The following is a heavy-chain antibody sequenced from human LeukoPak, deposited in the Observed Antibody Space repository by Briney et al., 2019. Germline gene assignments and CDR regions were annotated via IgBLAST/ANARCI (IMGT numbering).Heavy chain of an antibody. CDR3: ARDSSTVWGVIFQEDY. CDR1: GFTFSNYG. V-gene: IGHV3-33*01. Sequence: PGRSLRLSCAVSGFTFSNYGMHWVRQAPGKGLEWVAVIWDDGSNKYYADSVKGRFTISRDNSKNTLYLQMNSLRAEDTAVYYCARDSSTVWGVIFQEDYWGQGTLVTVSS. CDR2: IWDDGSNK. D-gene: IGHD3-10*01. J-gene: IGHJ4*02.